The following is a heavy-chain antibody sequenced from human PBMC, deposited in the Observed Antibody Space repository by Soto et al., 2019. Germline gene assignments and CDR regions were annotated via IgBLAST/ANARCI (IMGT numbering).Heavy chain of an antibody. CDR3: ARDRGSSGWYQEDWWDY. Sequence: ASVKVSCKASGYTFTSYGISWFRQAPGQGLEWMGWISAYNGNTNYAQKLQGRVTMTTDTSTSTAYMELRSQRSDDTPVYYCARDRGSSGWYQEDWWDYWGQGTLVTVSS. J-gene: IGHJ4*02. D-gene: IGHD6-19*01. CDR2: ISAYNGNT. V-gene: IGHV1-18*04. CDR1: GYTFTSYG.